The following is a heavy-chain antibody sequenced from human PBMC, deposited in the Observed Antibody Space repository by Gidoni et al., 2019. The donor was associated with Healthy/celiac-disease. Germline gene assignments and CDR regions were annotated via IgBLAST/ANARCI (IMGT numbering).Heavy chain of an antibody. CDR2: IIPIYGTA. CDR1: GGTLSSSA. Sequence: QVQLVQSGAEVKKPGSSVKVSCKASGGTLSSSAISWVRQAPGQGLEWRGGIIPIYGTANYAQKFQGRVTITADESTSTAYMELSSLRSEDTAVYYCAREKGYCTDGVCSDRVKYYYYGMDVWGQGTTVTVSS. CDR3: AREKGYCTDGVCSDRVKYYYYGMDV. D-gene: IGHD2-8*01. V-gene: IGHV1-69*01. J-gene: IGHJ6*02.